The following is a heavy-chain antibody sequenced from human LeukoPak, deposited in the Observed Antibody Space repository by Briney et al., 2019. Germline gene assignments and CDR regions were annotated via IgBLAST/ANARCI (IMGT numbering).Heavy chain of an antibody. CDR3: ARACGGNSYLLGLDS. CDR1: GGSISNYY. Sequence: SETLALTCTVSGGSISNYYWSWVRQPPGKGLEWIGYIYYSGSTNYNPSLKSRVTISVDTSKNKFSLKLRSVTAADTAVYYCARACGGNSYLLGLDSWGKGTRVTVSS. CDR2: IYYSGST. J-gene: IGHJ5*01. D-gene: IGHD2-21*02. V-gene: IGHV4-59*01.